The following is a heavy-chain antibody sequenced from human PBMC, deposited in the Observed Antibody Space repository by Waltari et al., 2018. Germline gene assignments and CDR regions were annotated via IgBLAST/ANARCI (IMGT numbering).Heavy chain of an antibody. V-gene: IGHV4-38-2*01. Sequence: QVQLQESGPGLVKPSETLSLTCAVSGYSISSGSYWGWIRQPPGKGLEWIGSIYHSGSTYYNPSLKSRVTISVDTSKNQFSLKLSSVTAADTAVYYCARVACSSTSCYTGGQAFDIWGQGTMVTVSS. CDR3: ARVACSSTSCYTGGQAFDI. CDR1: GYSISSGSY. J-gene: IGHJ3*02. D-gene: IGHD2-2*02. CDR2: IYHSGST.